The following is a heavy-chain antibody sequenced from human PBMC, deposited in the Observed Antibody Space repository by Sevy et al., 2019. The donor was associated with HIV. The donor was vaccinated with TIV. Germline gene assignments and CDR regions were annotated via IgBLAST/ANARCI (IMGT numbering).Heavy chain of an antibody. D-gene: IGHD3-16*01. CDR2: ITSSGFAL. CDR1: GFTFSDFY. V-gene: IGHV3-11*01. CDR3: AREKWGEDY. Sequence: GGSLRLSCAASGFTFSDFYMTWIRQAPGKGLEFVSAITSSGFALSYAHSVNGRFTISRDNAKNSLYLIMNSLRAEDTAVYFCAREKWGEDYWGQGTPVTVSS. J-gene: IGHJ4*02.